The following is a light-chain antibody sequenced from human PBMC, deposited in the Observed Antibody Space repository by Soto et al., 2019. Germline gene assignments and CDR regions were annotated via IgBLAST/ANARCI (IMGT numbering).Light chain of an antibody. CDR3: MSHTSRSTLGV. Sequence: QSALTQPASVSGSPGQSITISCTGTSSDVGAYNHVSWYQQHPGKAPKLMISDVSNRPSGVSNRFSGSKSGNTASLTISGLQAEDEADYYCMSHTSRSTLGVFGGGTKLTVL. CDR1: SSDVGAYNH. V-gene: IGLV2-14*03. J-gene: IGLJ3*02. CDR2: DVS.